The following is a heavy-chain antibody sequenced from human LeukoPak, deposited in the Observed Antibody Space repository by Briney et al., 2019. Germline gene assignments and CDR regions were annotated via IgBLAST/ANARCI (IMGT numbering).Heavy chain of an antibody. CDR3: ASFNTYYYGSGSYRDFDY. Sequence: PSETLSLTCTVSGGSISSSSYYWGWIRQPPRKGLEWIGSIYYSGSTYYNPSLKSRVTISVDTSKNQFSLKLSFVTAADTAVYYCASFNTYYYGSGSYRDFDYWGQGTLVTVSS. D-gene: IGHD3-10*01. V-gene: IGHV4-39*07. CDR1: GGSISSSSYY. J-gene: IGHJ4*02. CDR2: IYYSGST.